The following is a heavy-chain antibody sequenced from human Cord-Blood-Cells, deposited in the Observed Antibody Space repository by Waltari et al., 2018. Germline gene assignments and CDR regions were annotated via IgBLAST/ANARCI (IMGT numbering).Heavy chain of an antibody. D-gene: IGHD1-26*01. J-gene: IGHJ4*02. CDR3: ARESWVSGSYYFDY. V-gene: IGHV1-2*02. CDR2: INPNRGGT. CDR1: GYTFTGYY. Sequence: QVQLVQSGAEVKKPGASVKVSCTASGYTFTGYYMHWVRQAPGQGLEWMEWINPNRGGTNYAQKFQGRVTMTRDTSISTAYMELSRLRSDDTAVYYCARESWVSGSYYFDYWGQGTLVTVSS.